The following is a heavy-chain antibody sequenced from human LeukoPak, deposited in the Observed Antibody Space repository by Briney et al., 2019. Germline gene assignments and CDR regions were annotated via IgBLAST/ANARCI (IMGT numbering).Heavy chain of an antibody. Sequence: GGFLRLSCAASGLTVSSNSMSWVRQAPGKGLEWVSFIYSGGSTYYADSVKGRFTISRDNSRNTLYLQMNSLRADDTAVCYCARRAGAYSHPYDYWGQGTLVTVSS. V-gene: IGHV3-53*01. CDR3: ARRAGAYSHPYDY. D-gene: IGHD4/OR15-4a*01. CDR2: IYSGGST. CDR1: GLTVSSNS. J-gene: IGHJ4*02.